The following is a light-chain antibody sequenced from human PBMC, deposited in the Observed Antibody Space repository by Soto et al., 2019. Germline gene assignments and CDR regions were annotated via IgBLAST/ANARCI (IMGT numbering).Light chain of an antibody. J-gene: IGKJ4*01. CDR1: QSVNSN. CDR2: DAS. V-gene: IGKV3-15*01. CDR3: QQYYFWPQLT. Sequence: EIVMTQSPATLSVSPGERATLSCRASQSVNSNLAWYRQKPGQAPRLLISDASTRATGAPARFSGSGSGTEFTLPFSSLQSEDSGIYYCQQYYFWPQLTFGGGTKVEIK.